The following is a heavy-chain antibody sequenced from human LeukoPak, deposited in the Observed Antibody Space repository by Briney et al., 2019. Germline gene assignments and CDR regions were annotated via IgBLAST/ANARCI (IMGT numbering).Heavy chain of an antibody. D-gene: IGHD2-2*01. CDR3: ARGSGYCSSTSCSDYFDC. CDR1: GGSISSYY. V-gene: IGHV4-4*09. CDR2: IYTSGST. J-gene: IGHJ4*02. Sequence: SETLSLTCTVSGGSISSYYWSWIRQPPGKGLEWIGYIYTSGSTNYNPSLKSRVTISVDTSKNQFSLKLSSVTAADTAVYYCARGSGYCSSTSCSDYFDCWGQGTLVTVSS.